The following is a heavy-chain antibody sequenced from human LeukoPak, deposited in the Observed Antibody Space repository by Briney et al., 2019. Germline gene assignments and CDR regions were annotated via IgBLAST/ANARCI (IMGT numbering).Heavy chain of an antibody. CDR3: AKRDRTTEFYY. CDR1: GFNFNNYG. D-gene: IGHD1-1*01. CDR2: IQPDGIDT. Sequence: PGGSLRLSCATSGFNFNNYGMHWVREPPGKGLEWVALIQPDGIDTYYADSVKGRFTVFRDNSKSTLYLQLNSLTPDDTAIYYCAKRDRTTEFYYWGQGTLVTVSS. V-gene: IGHV3-30*02. J-gene: IGHJ4*02.